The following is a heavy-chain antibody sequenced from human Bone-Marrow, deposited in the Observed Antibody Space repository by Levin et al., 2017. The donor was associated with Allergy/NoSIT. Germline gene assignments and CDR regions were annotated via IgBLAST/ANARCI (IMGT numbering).Heavy chain of an antibody. J-gene: IGHJ6*02. D-gene: IGHD4-17*01. V-gene: IGHV3-30*04. Sequence: GESLKISCAASGFTFSTYAMHWVRQAPGKGLEWVAVISYSGTKKYYEDSVKGRFTISRDPSKNTLSLQMNSLRAEDTAWYYCARDLNDYGDNIGFYNFYGMDVWGQGTTVTVSS. CDR2: ISYSGTKK. CDR1: GFTFSTYA. CDR3: ARDLNDYGDNIGFYNFYGMDV.